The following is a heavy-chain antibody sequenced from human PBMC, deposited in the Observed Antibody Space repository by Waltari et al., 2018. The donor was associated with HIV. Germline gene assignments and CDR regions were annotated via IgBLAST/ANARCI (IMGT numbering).Heavy chain of an antibody. CDR2: ISDTGATV. J-gene: IGHJ4*02. D-gene: IGHD3-10*01. CDR3: ARDIYYGSGTYWDY. V-gene: IGHV3-48*03. Sequence: EMSWVRQAPGKGLEWVSYISDTGATVYYADSARGRFTISRDNAKNSLFLQMNTLRAEDTGIYYCARDIYYGSGTYWDYWGRGALVTVSS.